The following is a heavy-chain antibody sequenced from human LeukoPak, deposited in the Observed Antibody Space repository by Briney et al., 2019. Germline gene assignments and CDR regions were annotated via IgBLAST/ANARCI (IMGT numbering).Heavy chain of an antibody. Sequence: GGSLRLSCVASGFTISSYSMNWVRQAPGKGLEWVSSISENSKDIFYVDSVKGRFTISRDNAKNSLYLQMNSLRAEDTAVYYCARDIEAAGLFLDYWGQGTLVTVSS. V-gene: IGHV3-21*01. J-gene: IGHJ4*02. CDR2: ISENSKDI. CDR1: GFTISSYS. D-gene: IGHD6-13*01. CDR3: ARDIEAAGLFLDY.